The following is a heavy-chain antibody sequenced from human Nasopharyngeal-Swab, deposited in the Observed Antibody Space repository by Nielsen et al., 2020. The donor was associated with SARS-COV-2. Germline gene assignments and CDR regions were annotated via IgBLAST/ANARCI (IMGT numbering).Heavy chain of an antibody. D-gene: IGHD5-18*01. CDR3: ARGRAQLWSRVNGMDV. CDR2: ISSSSSYI. Sequence: GESLKISCAASGFAFSSYSMNWVRQAPGKGLEWVSSISSSSSYIYYADSVKGRFTISRDNAKNSLYLQMNSLRAEDTAVYYCARGRAQLWSRVNGMDVWGQGTTVTVSS. V-gene: IGHV3-21*01. J-gene: IGHJ6*02. CDR1: GFAFSSYS.